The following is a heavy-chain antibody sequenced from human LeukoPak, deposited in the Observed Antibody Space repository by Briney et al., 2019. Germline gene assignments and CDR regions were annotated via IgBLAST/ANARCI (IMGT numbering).Heavy chain of an antibody. V-gene: IGHV3-9*01. Sequence: GGSLRLSCAASGFTFDDYGMHWVRQAPGRGLEWVSGINYSGGSIGYADSVKGRFTISRDNAKNSLYLQMNSLRVEDTAFYYCAKQITTMMAWSGFDCWGQGTLVTVSS. CDR3: AKQITTMMAWSGFDC. J-gene: IGHJ4*02. D-gene: IGHD3-22*01. CDR2: INYSGGSI. CDR1: GFTFDDYG.